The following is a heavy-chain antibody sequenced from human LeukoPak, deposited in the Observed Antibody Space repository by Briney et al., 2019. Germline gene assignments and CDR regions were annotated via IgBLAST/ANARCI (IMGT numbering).Heavy chain of an antibody. D-gene: IGHD2-21*02. CDR3: ARFPVVTQDWYFDL. Sequence: SQTLSPTCTVSGGSISSGDYYWSWIRQPPGKGLEWIGYIYYSGSTYYNPSLKSRVTISVDTSKNQFSLKLSSVTAADTAVYYCARFPVVTQDWYFDLWGRGTLVTVSS. J-gene: IGHJ2*01. CDR2: IYYSGST. CDR1: GGSISSGDYY. V-gene: IGHV4-30-4*01.